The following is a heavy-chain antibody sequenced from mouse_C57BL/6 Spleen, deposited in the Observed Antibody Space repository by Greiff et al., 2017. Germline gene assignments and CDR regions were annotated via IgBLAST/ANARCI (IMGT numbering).Heavy chain of an antibody. D-gene: IGHD2-5*01. Sequence: VQLQQSGAELVKPGASVKLSCKASGYTFTSYWMQWVKQRPGQGLEWIGEIDPSDSYTNYNQKFKGKATLTVDTSSSTAYMQLSSLTSEDSAVYYCARKSNRYWYFDVWGTGTTVTVSS. CDR2: IDPSDSYT. J-gene: IGHJ1*03. CDR1: GYTFTSYW. V-gene: IGHV1-50*01. CDR3: ARKSNRYWYFDV.